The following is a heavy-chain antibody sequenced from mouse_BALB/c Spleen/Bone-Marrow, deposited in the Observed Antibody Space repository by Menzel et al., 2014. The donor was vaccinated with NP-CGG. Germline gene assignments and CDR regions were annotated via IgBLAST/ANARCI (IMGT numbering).Heavy chain of an antibody. CDR3: ARLGRDYAMDY. D-gene: IGHD4-1*01. Sequence: VKLMESGPELVKPGASVRISCKASGYTFTSYYIHWVKQRPGQGLEWIGWIYPGNVNTKYNEKFKGKATLTADKSSSTAYMQLSSLTSEDSAVYFCARLGRDYAMDYWGRGTSVTVSS. CDR2: IYPGNVNT. CDR1: GYTFTSYY. V-gene: IGHV1S56*01. J-gene: IGHJ4*01.